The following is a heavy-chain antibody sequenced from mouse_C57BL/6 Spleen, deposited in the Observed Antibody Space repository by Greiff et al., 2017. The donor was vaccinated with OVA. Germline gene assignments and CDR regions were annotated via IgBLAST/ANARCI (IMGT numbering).Heavy chain of an antibody. CDR2: INPSNGGT. J-gene: IGHJ2*01. Sequence: QVQLKESGTELVKPGASVKLSCKASGYTFTSYWMHWVKQRPGQGLEWIGNINPSNGGTNYNEKFKSKATLTVDKSSSTAYMQLSSLTSEDSAVYYCAPIYYGNYGNFDYWGQGTTLTVSS. CDR3: APIYYGNYGNFDY. D-gene: IGHD2-1*01. V-gene: IGHV1-53*01. CDR1: GYTFTSYW.